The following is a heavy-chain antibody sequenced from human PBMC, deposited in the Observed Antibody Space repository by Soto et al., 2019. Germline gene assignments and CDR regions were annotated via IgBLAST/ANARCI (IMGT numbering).Heavy chain of an antibody. D-gene: IGHD5-18*01. CDR3: ARDREGEYSYGGVDAFDI. V-gene: IGHV4-31*03. J-gene: IGHJ3*02. Sequence: SETLSLTCTVSGGSISSGGYYWSWIRQHPGKGLEWIGYIYYSGSTYYNPSLKSRVTISVDTPKNQFSLKLSSVTAADTAVYYCARDREGEYSYGGVDAFDIWGQGTMVTVSS. CDR2: IYYSGST. CDR1: GGSISSGGYY.